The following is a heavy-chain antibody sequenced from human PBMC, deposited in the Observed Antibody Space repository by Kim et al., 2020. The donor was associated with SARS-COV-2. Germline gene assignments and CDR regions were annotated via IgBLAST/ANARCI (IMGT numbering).Heavy chain of an antibody. J-gene: IGHJ3*02. D-gene: IGHD1-26*01. Sequence: NPSLKSRVTISVDKSKNQFSLKLSSVTAADTAVYYCARQVGASGGAFDIWGQGTMVTVSS. V-gene: IGHV4-4*02. CDR3: ARQVGASGGAFDI.